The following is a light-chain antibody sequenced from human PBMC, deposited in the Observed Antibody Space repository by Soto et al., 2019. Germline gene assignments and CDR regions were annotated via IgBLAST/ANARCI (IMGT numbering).Light chain of an antibody. Sequence: EIVLTQSPGTLSLSPGERATLSCRSSESAASSYLAWYQQKPGQAPRLLIYGASSRATGIPDRFSGRGSGTDFTLTISRLEPEDFAVYYCQQYGSSPWAFGPGTKVDIK. CDR2: GAS. CDR1: ESAASSY. J-gene: IGKJ1*01. CDR3: QQYGSSPWA. V-gene: IGKV3-20*01.